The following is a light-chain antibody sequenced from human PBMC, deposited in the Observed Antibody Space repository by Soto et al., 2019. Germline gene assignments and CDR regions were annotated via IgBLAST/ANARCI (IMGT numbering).Light chain of an antibody. Sequence: DIQMIQSPATLSASVGDRITITCRASENIFKYVAWYQQTSGSAPNLLIYAASDLESGVPSRFSGSRSSTEFSLTIDNLQPNDSATYYCQHYNTRSIAFGGGTKVDVK. CDR3: QHYNTRSIA. J-gene: IGKJ4*01. CDR1: ENIFKY. CDR2: AAS. V-gene: IGKV1-5*01.